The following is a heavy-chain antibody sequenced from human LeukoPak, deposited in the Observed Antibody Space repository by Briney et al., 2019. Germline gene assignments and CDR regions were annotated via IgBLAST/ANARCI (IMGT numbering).Heavy chain of an antibody. D-gene: IGHD1-26*01. Sequence: GGSLRLSCAASGFTFSSCAMHWVRQAPGKGLEWVAVISYDGSNKYYANSVKGRFTISRDNSKNTLYLQMNSLRAEDTAVYYCARDVGYSGSYNLGYYFDYWGQGTLVTVSS. V-gene: IGHV3-30-3*01. CDR1: GFTFSSCA. CDR3: ARDVGYSGSYNLGYYFDY. J-gene: IGHJ4*02. CDR2: ISYDGSNK.